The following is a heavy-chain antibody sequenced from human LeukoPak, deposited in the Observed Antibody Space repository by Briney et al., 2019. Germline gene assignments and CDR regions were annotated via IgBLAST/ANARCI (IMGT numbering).Heavy chain of an antibody. CDR3: ARVAAGVTATNHYYYMDV. J-gene: IGHJ6*03. CDR2: IYPGDSDT. CDR1: GYTFTNYW. V-gene: IGHV5-51*01. D-gene: IGHD2-21*02. Sequence: GESLKISCKGSGYTFTNYWIGWVRQMPGKGLEWMGIIYPGDSDTTYSPSFQGQVTISADKSISTAYLQWSGLKASDTATYYCARVAAGVTATNHYYYMDVWGKGTTVTVSS.